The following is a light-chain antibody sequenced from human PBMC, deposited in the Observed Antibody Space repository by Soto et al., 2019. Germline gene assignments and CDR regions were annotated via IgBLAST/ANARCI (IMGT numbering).Light chain of an antibody. CDR3: SSYTSTKPLV. V-gene: IGLV2-14*01. CDR2: EVS. CDR1: SSDVGGYKY. Sequence: QSALTQPASVSGSPGQSITISCTGTSSDVGGYKYVSWYQQHPGKAPKLMIFEVSHRPSGVSSRFSGSKSGNTASLIISGLQTEDEADYFCSSYTSTKPLVFGTGTKVTVL. J-gene: IGLJ1*01.